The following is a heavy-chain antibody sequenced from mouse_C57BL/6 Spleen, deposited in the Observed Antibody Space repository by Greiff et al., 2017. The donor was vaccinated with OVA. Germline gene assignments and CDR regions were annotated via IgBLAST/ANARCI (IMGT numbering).Heavy chain of an antibody. CDR3: ARSGNWPPFAY. CDR2: INPSNGGT. CDR1: GYTFTSYW. V-gene: IGHV1-53*01. D-gene: IGHD4-1*02. J-gene: IGHJ3*01. Sequence: QVQLQQPGTELVKPGASVKLSCKASGYTFTSYWRHWVKQRPGQGLEWIGNINPSNGGTTYNEKFKSKATLTVDKSSSTAYMQLSSLPSDDSAVYYCARSGNWPPFAYWGQGTLVTVSA.